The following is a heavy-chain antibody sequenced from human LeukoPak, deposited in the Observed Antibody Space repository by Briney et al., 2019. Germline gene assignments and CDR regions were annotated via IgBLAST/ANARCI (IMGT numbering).Heavy chain of an antibody. CDR2: IWYDGSNK. V-gene: IGHV3-33*08. CDR1: GFTFSSYG. CDR3: ARGTVDGYNYLDY. Sequence: SGGSLRLSCAASGFTFSSYGMHWVRQAPGKGLEWVAVIWYDGSNKYYADSVKGRFTISRDNSKNTLYLQMNSLRAEDTAVYYCARGTVDGYNYLDYWGQGTLVTVSS. J-gene: IGHJ4*02. D-gene: IGHD5-24*01.